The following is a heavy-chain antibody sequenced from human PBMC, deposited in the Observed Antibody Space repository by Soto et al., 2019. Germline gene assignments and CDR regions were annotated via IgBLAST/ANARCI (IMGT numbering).Heavy chain of an antibody. J-gene: IGHJ5*02. CDR2: IYYSGST. CDR3: ARPFKAAAGRRTNWFDP. CDR1: GGSISSSSYY. V-gene: IGHV4-39*01. D-gene: IGHD6-13*01. Sequence: QLQLQESGPGLVKPSETLSLTCTVSGGSISSSSYYWGWIRQPPGKGLEWIGSIYYSGSTYYNPSLKSRVTISVDTSKNQFSLKLSSVTAADTAVYYCARPFKAAAGRRTNWFDPWGQGTLVTVSS.